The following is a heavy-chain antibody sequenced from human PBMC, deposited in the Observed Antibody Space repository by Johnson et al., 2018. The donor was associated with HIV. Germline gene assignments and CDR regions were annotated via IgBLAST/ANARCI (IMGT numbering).Heavy chain of an antibody. D-gene: IGHD6-13*01. V-gene: IGHV3-20*04. CDR3: ARGGIAAAGCLLGALDI. Sequence: VQLVESGGRLVQPGGSLGLSCAASGFTLSNYWMTWVRQAPGQGLEWVSGINWNGGSTGYADSVKGRFTISRDNAKKSLYLQMNSLRAEDTALYYCARGGIAAAGCLLGALDIWGHGTMVTVSS. J-gene: IGHJ3*02. CDR1: GFTLSNYW. CDR2: INWNGGST.